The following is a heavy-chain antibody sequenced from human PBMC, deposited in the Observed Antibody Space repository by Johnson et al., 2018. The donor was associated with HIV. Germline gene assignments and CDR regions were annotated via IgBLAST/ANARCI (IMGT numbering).Heavy chain of an antibody. CDR3: ARDRITIFGVVTLDAFDI. J-gene: IGHJ3*02. D-gene: IGHD3-3*01. V-gene: IGHV3-30*02. CDR2: IRYDGSNK. CDR1: GFTFSSYG. Sequence: QVQLVESGGGVVQPGGSLRLSCAASGFTFSSYGMHWVRQAPGKGLEWVAFIRYDGSNKYYADSVKGRFTISRDNSKNTLYLQMNSLRAEDTAVYYCARDRITIFGVVTLDAFDIWGQGTMVTVSS.